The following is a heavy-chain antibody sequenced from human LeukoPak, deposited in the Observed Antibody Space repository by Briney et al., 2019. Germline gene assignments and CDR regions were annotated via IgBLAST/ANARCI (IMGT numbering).Heavy chain of an antibody. D-gene: IGHD6-6*01. CDR2: INHSGST. J-gene: IGHJ5*02. CDR1: GGSFSGYY. Sequence: SETLSLTCAGYGGSFSGYYWSWIRQPPGKGLEWIGEINHSGSTNYNPSLKSRVTISVDTSKNQFSLKLSSVTAADTAVYYCARHGLSIATPGRWFDPWGQGTLVTVSS. V-gene: IGHV4-34*01. CDR3: ARHGLSIATPGRWFDP.